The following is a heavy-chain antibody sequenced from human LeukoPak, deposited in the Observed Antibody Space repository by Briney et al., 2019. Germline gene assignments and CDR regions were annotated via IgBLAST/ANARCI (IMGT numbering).Heavy chain of an antibody. V-gene: IGHV3-21*01. Sequence: GGSLRLFCAGSGFNFSSYSMSWVRQAPWKGLEFVSSISSSSSFIYYADSVKGRFTISRDNAKKSLSLQMNSLRADDTAVYYCARGYSSSWYLDWGQGTLVTVSS. CDR1: GFNFSSYS. J-gene: IGHJ4*02. D-gene: IGHD6-13*01. CDR3: ARGYSSSWYLD. CDR2: ISSSSSFI.